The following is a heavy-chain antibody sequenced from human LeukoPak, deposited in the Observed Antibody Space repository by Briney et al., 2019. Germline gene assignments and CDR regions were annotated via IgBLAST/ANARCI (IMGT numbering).Heavy chain of an antibody. J-gene: IGHJ6*03. CDR2: ISAYNGNT. V-gene: IGHV1-18*01. CDR1: GYTFTSYD. CDR3: ARSISVRGTYYYYMDV. D-gene: IGHD3-10*01. Sequence: ASVKVSCKASGYTFTSYDINWVRQATGQGLEWMGWISAYNGNTNYAQKLQGRVTMATDTSTSTAYMELRSLRSDDTAVYYCARSISVRGTYYYYMDVWGKGTTVTISS.